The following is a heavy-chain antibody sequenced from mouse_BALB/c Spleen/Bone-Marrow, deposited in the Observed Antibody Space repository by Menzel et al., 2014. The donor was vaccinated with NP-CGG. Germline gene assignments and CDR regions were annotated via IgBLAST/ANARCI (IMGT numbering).Heavy chain of an antibody. V-gene: IGHV2-9*02. CDR3: ARDRYYYGSPYWYFDV. CDR2: IWAGGST. J-gene: IGHJ1*01. Sequence: QVQLQQSGPGLVAPSQSLSITCTVSGFSLTSFGVHWVRQPPGKGLEWLGVIWAGGSTNYYSALMSRLSISKDNSKSXVFLKMNSLQTDDTAMYYCARDRYYYGSPYWYFDVWGAGTTVTVSS. D-gene: IGHD1-1*01. CDR1: GFSLTSFG.